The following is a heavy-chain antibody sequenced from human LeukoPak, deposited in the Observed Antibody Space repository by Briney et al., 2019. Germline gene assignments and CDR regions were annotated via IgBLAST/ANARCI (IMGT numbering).Heavy chain of an antibody. Sequence: SETLSLTCTVSGGSISSYYWGWIRQPPGKGLEWIGSIYYSGSTYYNPSLKSRVTISVDTSKNQFSLKLSSVTAADTAVYYCVRTYSGSSHPRDAFDIWGPGTMVTASS. D-gene: IGHD1-26*01. CDR2: IYYSGST. CDR1: GGSISSYY. CDR3: VRTYSGSSHPRDAFDI. J-gene: IGHJ3*02. V-gene: IGHV4-39*01.